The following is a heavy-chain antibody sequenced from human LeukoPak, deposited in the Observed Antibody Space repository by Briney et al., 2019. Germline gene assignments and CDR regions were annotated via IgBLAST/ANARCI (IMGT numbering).Heavy chain of an antibody. D-gene: IGHD4-23*01. J-gene: IGHJ3*01. Sequence: GGSLRLSCAASGFTFSNYAMNWVRQAPGKGLEWVSLISGSTGSTYYADSVKGRFSISRDNFKNTVYLQMNSLRAEDTAVYFCARYSTLETRNAFDLWGQGTMVTVSS. CDR3: ARYSTLETRNAFDL. CDR1: GFTFSNYA. CDR2: ISGSTGST. V-gene: IGHV3-23*01.